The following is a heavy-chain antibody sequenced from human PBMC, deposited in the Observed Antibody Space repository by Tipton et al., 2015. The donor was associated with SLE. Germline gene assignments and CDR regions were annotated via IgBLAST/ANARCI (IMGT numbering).Heavy chain of an antibody. V-gene: IGHV3-23*01. CDR1: GFTFSSYS. CDR2: ISGSGGST. J-gene: IGHJ5*02. CDR3: AKYGDYPLNWFDP. Sequence: SLRLSCAASGFTFSSYSMNWVRQTPGKGLEWVSAISGSGGSTYYADSVKGRFTISRDKSKNTLYLQMNSLRAEDTAVYYCAKYGDYPLNWFDPWGQGTLVTVSS. D-gene: IGHD4-17*01.